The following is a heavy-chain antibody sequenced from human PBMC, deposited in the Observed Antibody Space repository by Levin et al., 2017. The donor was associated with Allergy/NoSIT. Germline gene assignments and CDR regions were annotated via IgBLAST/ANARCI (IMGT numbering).Heavy chain of an antibody. J-gene: IGHJ4*02. CDR1: GGSISSSSYY. CDR2: IYYSGST. CDR3: ARDPGSGSYYGNY. D-gene: IGHD1-26*01. V-gene: IGHV4-39*07. Sequence: SETLSLTCTVSGGSISSSSYYWGWIRQPPGKGLEWIGSIYYSGSTYYNPSLKSRVTISVDTSKNQFSLKLSSVTAADTAVYYCARDPGSGSYYGNYWGQGTLVTVSS.